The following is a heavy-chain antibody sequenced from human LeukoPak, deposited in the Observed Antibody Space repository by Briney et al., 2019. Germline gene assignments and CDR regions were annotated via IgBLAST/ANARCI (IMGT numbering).Heavy chain of an antibody. J-gene: IGHJ4*02. CDR2: ISAYNGNT. Sequence: ASVKVSCKASGYSFTSYGISWVRQAPGQGLAWMGWISAYNGNTNYAQKLQGRVTMTTDTSTSTAYMELRSLRSDDTAVYYCARDWSGPVGVVTPFEPTFDYWGQGTLVTVSS. D-gene: IGHD3-3*01. V-gene: IGHV1-18*01. CDR1: GYSFTSYG. CDR3: ARDWSGPVGVVTPFEPTFDY.